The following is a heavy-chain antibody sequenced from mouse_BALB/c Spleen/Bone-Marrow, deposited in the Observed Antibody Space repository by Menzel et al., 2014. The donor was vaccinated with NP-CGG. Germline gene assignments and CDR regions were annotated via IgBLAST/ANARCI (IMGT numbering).Heavy chain of an antibody. CDR2: INPGSGGT. V-gene: IGHV1-54*01. Sequence: QVQLQQSGAELVRPETSVKVSCKASGYAFTNYLIEWVKQRPGQGLERIGVINPGSGGTNYNEKFKGKATLTADKSSSTAYMQLSSLTSDDSAVYFCARIYYGNYYWGQGTTLTVSS. CDR1: GYAFTNYL. D-gene: IGHD2-1*01. J-gene: IGHJ2*01. CDR3: ARIYYGNYY.